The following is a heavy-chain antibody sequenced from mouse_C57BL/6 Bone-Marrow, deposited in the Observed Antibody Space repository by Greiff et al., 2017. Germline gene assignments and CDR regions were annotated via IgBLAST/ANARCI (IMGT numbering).Heavy chain of an antibody. CDR2: IYPGSGST. CDR3: ARGINWDGGFAY. D-gene: IGHD4-1*01. CDR1: GYTFTSYW. V-gene: IGHV1-55*01. Sequence: QVQLQQPGAELVKPGASVKMSCKASGYTFTSYWITWVKQRPGQGLEWIGDIYPGSGSTNYNEKFKSKATLTVDTSSSTAYMQLSSLTSEDSAVYYCARGINWDGGFAYWGQGTLVTVSA. J-gene: IGHJ3*01.